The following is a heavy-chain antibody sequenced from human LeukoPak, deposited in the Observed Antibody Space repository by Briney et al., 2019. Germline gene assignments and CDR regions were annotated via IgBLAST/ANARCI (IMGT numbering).Heavy chain of an antibody. Sequence: PGGSLRLSCAASGFMFSSYAMHWVRQAPGKGLEWEAVISYDGSNKYYADSVKGRFTISRDNSKNTLYLQMNSLRAEDTAVYYCARDGHYYGSGSYWNYWGQGTLVTVSS. CDR2: ISYDGSNK. D-gene: IGHD3-10*01. CDR3: ARDGHYYGSGSYWNY. V-gene: IGHV3-30-3*01. J-gene: IGHJ4*02. CDR1: GFMFSSYA.